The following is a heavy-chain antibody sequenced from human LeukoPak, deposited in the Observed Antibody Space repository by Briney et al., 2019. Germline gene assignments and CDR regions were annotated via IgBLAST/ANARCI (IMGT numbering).Heavy chain of an antibody. Sequence: SETLSLTCAVYGGSFSGYYWSWIRQPPGKGLEWIGEINHSESTNYNPPLKSRVTISIDTSKNQFSLKLSSVAAADTAMYYCASRYYDILTGYPDGNWFDPWGQGTLATVSS. CDR2: INHSEST. D-gene: IGHD3-9*01. V-gene: IGHV4-34*01. CDR3: ASRYYDILTGYPDGNWFDP. CDR1: GGSFSGYY. J-gene: IGHJ5*02.